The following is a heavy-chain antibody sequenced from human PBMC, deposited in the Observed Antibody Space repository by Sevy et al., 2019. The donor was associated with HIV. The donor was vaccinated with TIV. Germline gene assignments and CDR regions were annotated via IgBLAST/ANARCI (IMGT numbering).Heavy chain of an antibody. CDR3: ASGAYYYASRTENFDY. CDR1: GFTFSSYG. J-gene: IGHJ4*02. V-gene: IGHV3-33*01. D-gene: IGHD3-10*01. Sequence: GGSLRLSCVASGFTFSSYGVHWVRQAPGKGLEWVALIWYDGSSKYYADSVKGRFTISRDNSKNTLYLQMNSLRAEDTAVYYCASGAYYYASRTENFDYWGQGTLVTVSS. CDR2: IWYDGSSK.